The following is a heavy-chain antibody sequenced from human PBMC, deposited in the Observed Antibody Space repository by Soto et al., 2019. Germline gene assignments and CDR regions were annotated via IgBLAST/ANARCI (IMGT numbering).Heavy chain of an antibody. CDR2: INPSGGST. Sequence: QVQLVQSGAEVKKPGASVKVSCKASGYTFTSYYMHWVRQAPGQGLEWMGIINPSGGSTSYAQKFQCRVTMPRDTSTSTVDMGLSSLRSEDTAVYYCAKGGGYVGWFDPWGQGTLVTVSS. CDR3: AKGGGYVGWFDP. J-gene: IGHJ5*02. V-gene: IGHV1-46*01. D-gene: IGHD5-12*01. CDR1: GYTFTSYY.